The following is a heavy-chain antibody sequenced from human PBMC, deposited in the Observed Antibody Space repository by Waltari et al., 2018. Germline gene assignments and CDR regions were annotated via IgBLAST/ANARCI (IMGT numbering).Heavy chain of an antibody. CDR1: GFTFSNAW. CDR3: TTDGTYYYDSSGPAPPDY. D-gene: IGHD3-22*01. J-gene: IGHJ4*02. Sequence: EVQLVESGGGLVKHGGSLRLYCAASGFTFSNAWMSWVRQAPGKGREWVGRIKSKTDGGTTAYAAPVKRRFTISRYDSKNTLYLQMNSLKTEDTAVYYCTTDGTYYYDSSGPAPPDYWGQGTLVTVSS. CDR2: IKSKTDGGTT. V-gene: IGHV3-15*01.